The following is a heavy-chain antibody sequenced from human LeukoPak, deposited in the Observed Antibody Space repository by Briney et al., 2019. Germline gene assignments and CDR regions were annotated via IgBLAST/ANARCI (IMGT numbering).Heavy chain of an antibody. Sequence: PGGSLRLSCAASGFTFSSYAMHWVRQAQGKGLEYVSAISSNGGSTYYANSVKGRFTISRDNSKNTLYLQMGSLRAEDMAVYYCARDQPLRYPEDYYYGMDVWGQGTTVTVSS. V-gene: IGHV3-64*01. CDR1: GFTFSSYA. D-gene: IGHD3-9*01. CDR2: ISSNGGST. CDR3: ARDQPLRYPEDYYYGMDV. J-gene: IGHJ6*02.